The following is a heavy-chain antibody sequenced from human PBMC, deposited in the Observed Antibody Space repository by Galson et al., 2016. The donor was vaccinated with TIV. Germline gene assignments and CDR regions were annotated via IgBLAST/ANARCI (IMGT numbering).Heavy chain of an antibody. J-gene: IGHJ5*02. CDR1: TFSVSDNF. V-gene: IGHV3-69-1*01. CDR2: IYIGGTI. D-gene: IGHD4-23*01. Sequence: SLRLSCATSTFSVSDNFMAWVRQAPGKGLEWVSTIYIGGTIQYADPVKGRFTISRDNAKNSLYLQMNSLRDEDTAVYFCAKDRDYGGIPGWFDPWGQGTLVTVSS. CDR3: AKDRDYGGIPGWFDP.